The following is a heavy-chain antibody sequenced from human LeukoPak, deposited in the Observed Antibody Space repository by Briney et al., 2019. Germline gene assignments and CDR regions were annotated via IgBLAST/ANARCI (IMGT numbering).Heavy chain of an antibody. V-gene: IGHV5-51*01. J-gene: IGHJ4*02. D-gene: IGHD3-10*01. CDR1: GYNFTIYW. Sequence: GESLRISCKGSGYNFTIYWIGWVRQMPGKGLEWMGIIYPGDSDTRYSPSFQGQVTISADKSISTAYLQWSSLKASDTAMHYCARLPFGGYSQPVIDYWGQGTLVTASS. CDR2: IYPGDSDT. CDR3: ARLPFGGYSQPVIDY.